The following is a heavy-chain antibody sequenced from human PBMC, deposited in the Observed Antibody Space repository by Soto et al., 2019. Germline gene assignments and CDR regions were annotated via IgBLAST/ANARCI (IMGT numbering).Heavy chain of an antibody. D-gene: IGHD2-2*01. Sequence: SEKVSCKASGGTFSSYAISWVRQAPGQGLEWMGGIIPIFGTANYAQKFQGRVTITADESTSTAYMELSSLRSEDTAVYYCARLQEYRSSTSCYPWFDPWGQGTLVTVSS. CDR3: ARLQEYRSSTSCYPWFDP. CDR1: GGTFSSYA. CDR2: IIPIFGTA. J-gene: IGHJ5*02. V-gene: IGHV1-69*13.